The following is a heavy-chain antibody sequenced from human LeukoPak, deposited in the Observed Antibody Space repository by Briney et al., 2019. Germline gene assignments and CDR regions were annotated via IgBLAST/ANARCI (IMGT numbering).Heavy chain of an antibody. D-gene: IGHD3-22*01. CDR2: IKQDGSEK. J-gene: IGHJ4*02. V-gene: IGHV3-7*01. CDR1: GFTFSSSW. CDR3: ARDSSGRD. Sequence: GSLRLSCAASGFTFSSSWMSWVRQAPGKGLEWVANIKQDGSEKHYVDSVKGRFSISRDNAKNSLYLQMNSLRAEDTAVYYCARDSSGRDWGQGTLVTVSS.